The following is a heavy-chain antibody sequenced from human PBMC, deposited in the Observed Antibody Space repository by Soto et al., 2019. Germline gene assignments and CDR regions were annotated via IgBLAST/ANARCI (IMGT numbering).Heavy chain of an antibody. CDR2: IIPIFGTA. J-gene: IGHJ5*02. V-gene: IGHV1-69*13. D-gene: IGHD5-12*01. CDR3: AVGYPMCNWFDP. CDR1: GGTFSSYA. Sequence: ASVKVSCKASGGTFSSYAISWVRQAPGQGLEWMGGIIPIFGTANYAQKFQGRVTITADESTSTAYMELSSLRSEDTAVYYCAVGYPMCNWFDPWGQGTLVTVSS.